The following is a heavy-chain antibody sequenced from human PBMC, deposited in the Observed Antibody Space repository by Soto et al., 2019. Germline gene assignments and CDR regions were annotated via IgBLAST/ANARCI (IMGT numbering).Heavy chain of an antibody. V-gene: IGHV3-23*01. D-gene: IGHD3-22*01. CDR3: AKDDFYYDSSGYSSY. CDR2: ISGSGGST. CDR1: GFTFSSYA. J-gene: IGHJ4*02. Sequence: GGSLRLSCAASGFTFSSYAMSWVRQAPGKGLEWVSAISGSGGSTYYADSVKGRFTISRDNSKNTLYLQMNSLRAEDTAVYYCAKDDFYYDSSGYSSYWGQGTLVTVSS.